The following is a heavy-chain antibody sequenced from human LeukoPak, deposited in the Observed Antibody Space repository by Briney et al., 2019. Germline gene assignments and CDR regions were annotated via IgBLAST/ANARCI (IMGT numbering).Heavy chain of an antibody. CDR2: ISSSSSYI. V-gene: IGHV3-21*01. CDR1: GFTFSSYS. J-gene: IGHJ4*02. D-gene: IGHD3-16*01. CDR3: ARDAITFGGATFDY. Sequence: KSGGSLRLSCAASGFTFSSYSMNWVRQAPGNGLEWVSSISSSSSYIYYADSVKGRFTISRDNAKNSLYLQMNSLRAEDTAVYYCARDAITFGGATFDYWGQGTLVTVSS.